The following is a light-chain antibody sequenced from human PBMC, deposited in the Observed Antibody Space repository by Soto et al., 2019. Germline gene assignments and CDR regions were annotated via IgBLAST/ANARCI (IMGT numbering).Light chain of an antibody. CDR2: LGS. J-gene: IGKJ1*01. Sequence: DIVMTQSPLSLPVTPGESASISCRSSQSLLHSNGHKYLDWYVQKPGQSPQLLMYLGSSRASGVPDRFSGSGSGTDFTLKITKVEADDVGVYYCMQALQTPRTFGQGTKVEIK. CDR1: QSLLHSNGHKY. V-gene: IGKV2-28*01. CDR3: MQALQTPRT.